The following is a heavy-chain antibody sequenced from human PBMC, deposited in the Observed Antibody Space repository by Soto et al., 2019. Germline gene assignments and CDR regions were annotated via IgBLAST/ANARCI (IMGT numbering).Heavy chain of an antibody. J-gene: IGHJ6*02. CDR2: ISGSDGST. CDR3: AKETTPSGLYYFYYGLDV. Sequence: EVQLLESGGGLVQPGGSLRLSCAASGFTFSSYAMGWVRQAPGKGLEWVSGISGSDGSTYYADSVKGRFTISRDISKNTLYLQMNNLRAEDTAVYSCAKETTPSGLYYFYYGLDVWGQGTTVTVSS. CDR1: GFTFSSYA. D-gene: IGHD1-1*01. V-gene: IGHV3-23*01.